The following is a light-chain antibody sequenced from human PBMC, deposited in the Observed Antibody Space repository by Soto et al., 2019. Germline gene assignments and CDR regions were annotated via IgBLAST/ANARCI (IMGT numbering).Light chain of an antibody. CDR3: QQYGSSPRT. CDR2: GAS. J-gene: IGKJ1*01. V-gene: IGKV3-20*01. CDR1: RGVSSSY. Sequence: EIVLTQSPGPLSLSPGERATLSCRARRGVSSSYLAWYQPKPGQAPRLLLYGASSRATGIPDRFSGSGSGTDFTLTISRLEPEDFAVYYCQQYGSSPRTVGQGTKGEIK.